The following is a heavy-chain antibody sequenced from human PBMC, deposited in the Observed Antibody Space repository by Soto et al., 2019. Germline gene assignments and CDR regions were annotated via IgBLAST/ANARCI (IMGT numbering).Heavy chain of an antibody. J-gene: IGHJ6*02. CDR1: GFPFSSYS. D-gene: IGHD2-15*01. CDR2: ISSSSSYI. V-gene: IGHV3-21*01. CDR3: AMGRYCSGGSCYPPDYYYGMDV. Sequence: SLRLSCAASGFPFSSYSMNWVRQAPGKGLEWVSSISSSSSYIYYADSVKGRFTISRDNAKNSLYLQMNSLRAEDTAVYYCAMGRYCSGGSCYPPDYYYGMDVWGQGTTVTVSS.